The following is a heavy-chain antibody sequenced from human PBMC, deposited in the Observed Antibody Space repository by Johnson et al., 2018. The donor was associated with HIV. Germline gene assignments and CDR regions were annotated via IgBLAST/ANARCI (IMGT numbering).Heavy chain of an antibody. J-gene: IGHJ3*02. V-gene: IGHV3-20*04. D-gene: IGHD3-10*01. CDR2: INWNGGST. CDR3: VREPLYVSGSGGIAAFDI. Sequence: VQLLESGGGVVRPGGSLSLSCTVSGFTFNDYAMNWVRQPPGKGLEWVSGINWNGGSTGYADSVKGRFTISRDNAKKSLYLQMNRLTAEDTALYYCVREPLYVSGSGGIAAFDIWGQGTMVIVSS. CDR1: GFTFNDYA.